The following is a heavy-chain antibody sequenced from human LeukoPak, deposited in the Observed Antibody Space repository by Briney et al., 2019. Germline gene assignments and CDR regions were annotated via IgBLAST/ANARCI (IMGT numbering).Heavy chain of an antibody. CDR2: ISTDGYTT. CDR3: VVGGSPGY. J-gene: IGHJ4*02. CDR1: GLAFSAYK. Sequence: GGSLRLSCAASGLAFSAYKMHWVRQAPRKGLVWVSRISTDGYTTDYADFVQGRFTASRDNTKNTWSLEMNGPRAEDTAVYYCVVGGSPGYWGQGTLVTVSS. D-gene: IGHD2-15*01. V-gene: IGHV3-74*01.